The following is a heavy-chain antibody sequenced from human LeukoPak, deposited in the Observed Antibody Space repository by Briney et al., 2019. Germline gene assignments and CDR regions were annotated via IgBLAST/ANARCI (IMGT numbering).Heavy chain of an antibody. J-gene: IGHJ4*02. V-gene: IGHV4-59*08. CDR1: GASISSYY. CDR2: MYYSGST. CDR3: ARRSISGNSWDYFDY. Sequence: PSETLSLTCTVSGASISSYYWSWIRQPPGKGLEWTAFMYYSGSTNYNPSLKSRVTISVDTSKNQFSLKLRSVTAADTAVYYCARRSISGNSWDYFDYWGQGTLVTVSS. D-gene: IGHD4-23*01.